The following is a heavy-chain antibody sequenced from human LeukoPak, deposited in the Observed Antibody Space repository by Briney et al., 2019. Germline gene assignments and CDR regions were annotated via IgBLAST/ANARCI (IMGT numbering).Heavy chain of an antibody. CDR3: ASRSGYYYDSSGYYQDAFDI. CDR1: GGSLSGYY. V-gene: IGHV4-34*01. J-gene: IGHJ3*02. CDR2: INHSGST. Sequence: SETLSLTCAVYGGSLSGYYWSWIRQPPGKGLEWIGEINHSGSTNYNPSLKSRVTISVDTSKNQFSLKLSSVTAADTAVYYCASRSGYYYDSSGYYQDAFDIWGQGTMVTVSS. D-gene: IGHD3-22*01.